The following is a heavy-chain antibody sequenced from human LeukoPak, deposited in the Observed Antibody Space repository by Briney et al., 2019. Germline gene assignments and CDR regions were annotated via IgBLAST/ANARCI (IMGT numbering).Heavy chain of an antibody. Sequence: SETLSLTCTVSGDSISTSSYYWGWLRQPPGQGLEWLGSIYYSGSTYYNPSPKSRLTISVDTSKNQFSLSVYSVTAANTAVYYCVRSYYYDYIQIDYGDQGTLVTVSS. CDR1: GDSISTSSYY. CDR3: VRSYYYDYIQIDY. CDR2: IYYSGST. V-gene: IGHV4-39*01. D-gene: IGHD3-22*01. J-gene: IGHJ4*02.